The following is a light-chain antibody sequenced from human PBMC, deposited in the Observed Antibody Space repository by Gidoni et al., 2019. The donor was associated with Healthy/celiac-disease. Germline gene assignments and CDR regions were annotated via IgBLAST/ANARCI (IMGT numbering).Light chain of an antibody. CDR3: QQYGSSTET. V-gene: IGKV3-20*01. Sequence: EIVLTQSPGTPSLSPGERATLSCRASQSVSSSYLAWYQQKPGQAPRLLIYGASSSATGIPDRFSGSGSGTGFTLTISRLGPEDFAVYYCQQYGSSTETFGQGTKVEIK. CDR1: QSVSSSY. CDR2: GAS. J-gene: IGKJ1*01.